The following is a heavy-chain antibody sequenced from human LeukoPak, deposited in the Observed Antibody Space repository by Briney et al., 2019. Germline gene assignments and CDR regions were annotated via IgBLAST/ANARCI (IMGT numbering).Heavy chain of an antibody. V-gene: IGHV1-18*01. D-gene: IGHD4-23*01. Sequence: APVKVSCKASGYTFTSYGISWVRQAPGQGREWMGWISAYNGNTNYAQKFQGRVTMTTDTSTTTAYMELRSLRSDDTAVYYCARNLGGNPSNPLDYWGQGTLVTVSS. J-gene: IGHJ4*02. CDR1: GYTFTSYG. CDR3: ARNLGGNPSNPLDY. CDR2: ISAYNGNT.